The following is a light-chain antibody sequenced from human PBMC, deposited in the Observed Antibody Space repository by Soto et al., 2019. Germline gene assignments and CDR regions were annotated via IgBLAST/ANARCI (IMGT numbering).Light chain of an antibody. CDR2: GTS. Sequence: IVLTQSPGTLSLSPGERATLSCRAGQSVSSSYLAWYQQKPGQAPSLLIYGTSSRATGIPDRFSGSGSGTDFTLTISRLEPEDFAVYYCQQYGSSSWTFGQGTKVDIK. CDR3: QQYGSSSWT. J-gene: IGKJ1*01. CDR1: QSVSSSY. V-gene: IGKV3-20*01.